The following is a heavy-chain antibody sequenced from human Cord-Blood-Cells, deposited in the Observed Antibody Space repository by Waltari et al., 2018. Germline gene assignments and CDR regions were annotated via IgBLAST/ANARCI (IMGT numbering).Heavy chain of an antibody. Sequence: QITLKESGPTLVKPIQTLTLTCTFSGFSLSTSGVGVGWIRQPPGKALEWLALIYWNDDKRYSPSPKSRLTITKDTSKNQVVLTMTNMDPVDTATYYCAHRRVNWGRAGFFDYWGQGTLVTVSS. J-gene: IGHJ4*02. CDR2: IYWNDDK. CDR3: AHRRVNWGRAGFFDY. D-gene: IGHD7-27*01. CDR1: GFSLSTSGVG. V-gene: IGHV2-5*01.